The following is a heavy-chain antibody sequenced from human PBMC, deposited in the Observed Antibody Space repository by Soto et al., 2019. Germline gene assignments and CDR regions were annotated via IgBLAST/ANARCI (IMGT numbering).Heavy chain of an antibody. Sequence: ASVKVSCKVSGYTLTELSMHWVRQAPGKGLEWMGGFDPEDGETIYAQKFQGRVTMTEDTSTDTAYMELSSLRSEDTAVYYCATHSGGYPSSYYGMDVWGKGTTVTVSS. CDR2: FDPEDGET. J-gene: IGHJ6*04. D-gene: IGHD1-26*01. CDR3: ATHSGGYPSSYYGMDV. CDR1: GYTLTELS. V-gene: IGHV1-24*01.